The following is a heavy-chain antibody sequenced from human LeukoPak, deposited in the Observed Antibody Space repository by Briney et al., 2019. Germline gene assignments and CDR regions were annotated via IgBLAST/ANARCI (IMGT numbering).Heavy chain of an antibody. CDR3: ARDRHYTMDV. V-gene: IGHV3-74*01. CDR2: INSDGSST. Sequence: GGSLRLSCAASGFTFSTYVMHWVRQAPGKGLVWASRINSDGSSTTYADAVKGRFTISRDNARNTLYLQMNSLRPEDTAVYYCARDRHYTMDVWGQGTTVTVSS. J-gene: IGHJ6*02. CDR1: GFTFSTYV.